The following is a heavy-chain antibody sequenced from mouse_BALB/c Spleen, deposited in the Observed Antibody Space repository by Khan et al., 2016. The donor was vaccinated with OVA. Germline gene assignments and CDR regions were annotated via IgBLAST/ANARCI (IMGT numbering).Heavy chain of an antibody. Sequence: EVELVESGGGLVKPGGSLKLSCAASGFTFSTFAMSWVRQTPEMRLEWFTTIISDGDYTYYPDSVTGRFTVSRDNARNTLYLQMSSLRSEDTAMYYCARSPYGNFAYWGQGTLVTVSA. J-gene: IGHJ3*01. D-gene: IGHD2-1*01. V-gene: IGHV5-9-3*01. CDR1: GFTFSTFA. CDR3: ARSPYGNFAY. CDR2: IISDGDYT.